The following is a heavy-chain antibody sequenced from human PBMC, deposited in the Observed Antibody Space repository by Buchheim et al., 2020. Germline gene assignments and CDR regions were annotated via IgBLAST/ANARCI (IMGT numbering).Heavy chain of an antibody. Sequence: QVQLQESGPGLVKPSQTLSLTCTVSGGSICSGDYYWSWIRQPPGKGLEWIGYIYYSGSTYYNPSLKSRVTISVDTSKNQFSLKLSSVTAADTAVYYCARVTGEWLRLLYYYYGMDVWGQGTT. V-gene: IGHV4-30-4*01. D-gene: IGHD5-12*01. CDR1: GGSICSGDYY. CDR2: IYYSGST. CDR3: ARVTGEWLRLLYYYYGMDV. J-gene: IGHJ6*02.